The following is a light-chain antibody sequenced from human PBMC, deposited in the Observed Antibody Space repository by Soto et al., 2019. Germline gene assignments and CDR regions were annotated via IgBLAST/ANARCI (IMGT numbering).Light chain of an antibody. CDR2: GAS. V-gene: IGKV3-15*01. Sequence: EIVMTQSPATLSVSPGEGATLSCGASESVSSNLAWYQQKPGQAPRLLIYGASTRATGVPARFSGSGSGTEFTLTISRLQSEDFVVYYCHQYNNWPYTFGQGTRVEIK. CDR3: HQYNNWPYT. CDR1: ESVSSN. J-gene: IGKJ2*01.